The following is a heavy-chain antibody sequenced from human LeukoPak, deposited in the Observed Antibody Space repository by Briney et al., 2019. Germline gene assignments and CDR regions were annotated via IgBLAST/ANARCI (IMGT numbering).Heavy chain of an antibody. D-gene: IGHD2-2*01. CDR3: ARVGVVVPAAIA. V-gene: IGHV4-34*01. Sequence: NSSETLSLTCAVYGGSFSGYYWSWIRQPPGKGLEWIGEINHSESTNYNPSLKSRVTISVDTSKNQFSLKLSSVTAADTAVYYCARVGVVVPAAIAWGQGTLVTVSS. J-gene: IGHJ5*02. CDR2: INHSEST. CDR1: GGSFSGYY.